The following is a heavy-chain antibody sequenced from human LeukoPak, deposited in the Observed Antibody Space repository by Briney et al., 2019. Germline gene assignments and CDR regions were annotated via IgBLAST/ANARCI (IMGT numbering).Heavy chain of an antibody. CDR1: GGSISSYY. J-gene: IGHJ6*03. V-gene: IGHV4-59*12. CDR2: IYYSGST. Sequence: PSETLSLTCTVSGGSISSYYWSWIRQPPGKGLEWIGYIYYSGSTNYNPSLKSRVTMSVDTSKNQFSLKLSSVTAADTAVYYCARDFPPEYSSSWYGVGYYYCYMDVWGKGTTVTVSS. D-gene: IGHD6-13*01. CDR3: ARDFPPEYSSSWYGVGYYYCYMDV.